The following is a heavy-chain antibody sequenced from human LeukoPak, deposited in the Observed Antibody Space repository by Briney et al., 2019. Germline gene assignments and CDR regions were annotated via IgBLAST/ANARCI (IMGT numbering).Heavy chain of an antibody. CDR2: ISAYNGNT. CDR3: ARARPGAYCGTTSCFSDY. J-gene: IGHJ4*02. D-gene: IGHD2-2*01. Sequence: SVKLSCKASGYIFTSYGISWVRQGPGQGLEWVGWISAYNGNTKFAPNLQDRVTMTTDTSTATAYMELRSLRLNDTAVYFCARARPGAYCGTTSCFSDYWGQGTLVTVSS. V-gene: IGHV1-18*01. CDR1: GYIFTSYG.